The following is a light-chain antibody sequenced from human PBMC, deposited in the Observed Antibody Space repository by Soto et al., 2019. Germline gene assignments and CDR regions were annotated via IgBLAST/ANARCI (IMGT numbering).Light chain of an antibody. CDR3: NSYTGRSSHYV. V-gene: IGLV2-14*01. Sequence: QSALTQPASVSGSPGQSSTISCTGTSSDVGGSDYVSWYQQHPGKAPKLILYEVAYRPSGVSKRFSGSKSGNTASLTISGLQAEDEADYYCNSYTGRSSHYVFGGGTKVTVL. J-gene: IGLJ1*01. CDR2: EVA. CDR1: SSDVGGSDY.